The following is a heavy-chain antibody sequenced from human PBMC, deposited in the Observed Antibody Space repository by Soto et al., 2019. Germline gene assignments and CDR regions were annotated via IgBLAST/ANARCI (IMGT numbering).Heavy chain of an antibody. CDR3: ARDLPPIAVATDY. CDR2: ISSSGSTI. CDR1: GFTFSSYE. Sequence: GGSLRLSCAASGFTFSSYEMNWVRQAPGKGLEWVSYISSSGSTIYYADSVKGRFTISRDNAKNSLYLQMNSLRAEDTAVYYCARDLPPIAVATDYWGQGTLVTSPQ. D-gene: IGHD6-19*01. V-gene: IGHV3-48*03. J-gene: IGHJ4*02.